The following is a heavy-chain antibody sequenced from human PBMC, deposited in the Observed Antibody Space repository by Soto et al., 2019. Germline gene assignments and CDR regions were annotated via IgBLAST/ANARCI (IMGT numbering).Heavy chain of an antibody. CDR1: GGSISSYY. CDR2: IYYSGST. Sequence: SETLSLTCTVSGGSISSYYWSWIRQPPGKGLEWIGYIYYSGSTNYNPSHKSRVTISVDTSKNQFSLKLSSVTAADTAVYYCARAAEYSSGWYEIFDYWGQGTLVTVSS. CDR3: ARAAEYSSGWYEIFDY. V-gene: IGHV4-59*01. J-gene: IGHJ4*02. D-gene: IGHD6-19*01.